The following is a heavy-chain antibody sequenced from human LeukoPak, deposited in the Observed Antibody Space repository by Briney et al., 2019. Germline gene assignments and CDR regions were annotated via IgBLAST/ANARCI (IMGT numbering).Heavy chain of an antibody. D-gene: IGHD3-10*02. CDR2: IYYSGSA. Sequence: SETLSLTCTVSGGSISSSSYYWGWIRQPPGKGLEWIGSIYYSGSAYYNPSLKSRVTISVDTSKNQFSLKLSSVTAADTAVYYCARQTTYVKNWFDPWGQGTLVTVSS. CDR3: ARQTTYVKNWFDP. CDR1: GGSISSSSYY. J-gene: IGHJ5*02. V-gene: IGHV4-39*01.